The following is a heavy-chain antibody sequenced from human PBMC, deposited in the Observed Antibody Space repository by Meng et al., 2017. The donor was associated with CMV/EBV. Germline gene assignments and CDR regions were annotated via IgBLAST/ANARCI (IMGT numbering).Heavy chain of an antibody. CDR3: ARDSSRWVTKYYFDY. V-gene: IGHV4-39*07. CDR2: IYYSGST. J-gene: IGHJ4*02. Sequence: PQLQESCPGLVKPSETLSLTCTVSGGSISRSSYYWGWIRQPPGKGLEWIGSIYYSGSTYYNPSLKSRVTISVDTSKNQFSLKLSSVTAADTAVYYCARDSSRWVTKYYFDYWGQGTLVTVSS. D-gene: IGHD4-17*01. CDR1: GGSISRSSYY.